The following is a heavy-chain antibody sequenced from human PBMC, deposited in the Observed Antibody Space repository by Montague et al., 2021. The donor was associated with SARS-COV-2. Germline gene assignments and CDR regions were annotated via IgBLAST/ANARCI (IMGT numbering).Heavy chain of an antibody. CDR1: GGSISTYY. CDR3: AGPGGYCTGGSWYYVD. Sequence: SETLSLTCSVSGGSISTYYWSWIRQPPGKGLEWIGYIYYSGSTNYYPSLKSRVTISIDTSKNQFSLELSFVTAADMAVYYCAGPGGYCTGGSWYYVDWGQGTPVTVSS. V-gene: IGHV4-59*01. CDR2: IYYSGST. J-gene: IGHJ4*02. D-gene: IGHD2-15*01.